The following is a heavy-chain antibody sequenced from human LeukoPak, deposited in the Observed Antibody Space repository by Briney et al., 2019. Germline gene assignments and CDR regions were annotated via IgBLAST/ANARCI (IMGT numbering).Heavy chain of an antibody. J-gene: IGHJ4*02. V-gene: IGHV4-59*01. CDR1: GGSISSYY. CDR3: ARGKTGTPGSFDY. CDR2: IYYSGST. D-gene: IGHD1-1*01. Sequence: PSETLSLTCTVSGGSISSYYWSWIRQPPGKGLKWIGYIYYSGSTNYNPSLKSRVTISVDTSKNQFSLKLSSVTAADTAVYYCARGKTGTPGSFDYWGREPWSPSPQ.